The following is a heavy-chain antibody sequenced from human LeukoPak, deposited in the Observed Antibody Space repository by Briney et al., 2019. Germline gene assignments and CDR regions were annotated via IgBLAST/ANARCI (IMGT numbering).Heavy chain of an antibody. CDR2: ISGSGGST. CDR1: GFTFSSYA. D-gene: IGHD4-17*01. CDR3: AKDLRYGDYVPYYFDY. J-gene: IGHJ4*02. Sequence: GGSLRLSCAASGFTFSSYAMSWVRQAPGKGLEWGSAISGSGGSTYYADSVKGRFTISRDNSKNTLYLQMNSLRAEDTAVYYCAKDLRYGDYVPYYFDYWGQGTLVTVSS. V-gene: IGHV3-23*01.